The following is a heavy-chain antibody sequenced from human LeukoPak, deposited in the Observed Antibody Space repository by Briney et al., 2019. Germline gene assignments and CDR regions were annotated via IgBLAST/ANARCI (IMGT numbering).Heavy chain of an antibody. J-gene: IGHJ4*02. V-gene: IGHV3-30-3*01. CDR3: ARALPSYYYDRDEGGYFDY. CDR1: GFTFSSYA. Sequence: GGSLRPSCAASGFTFSSYAMHWVRQAPGKGLEWVAVISYDGSNKYYADSVKGRFTISRDNSKNTLYLQMNSLRAEDTAVYYCARALPSYYYDRDEGGYFDYWGQGTLVTVSS. CDR2: ISYDGSNK. D-gene: IGHD3-22*01.